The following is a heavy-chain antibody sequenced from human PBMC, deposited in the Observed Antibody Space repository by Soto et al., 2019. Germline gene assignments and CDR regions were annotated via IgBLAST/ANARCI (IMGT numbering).Heavy chain of an antibody. CDR2: IYYSGST. CDR1: WGYMRSRSDC. Sequence: LETLSLTSTGAWGYMRSRSDCRVWIRQPPGEGLEWIGSIYYSGSTYYNPSLKGRVTISVDTSKNQFSLKLSSVTAADTAVYYCASWRLSTRCYAADYWGQGTWVT. V-gene: IGHV4-39*01. CDR3: ASWRLSTRCYAADY. D-gene: IGHD2-2*01. J-gene: IGHJ4*02.